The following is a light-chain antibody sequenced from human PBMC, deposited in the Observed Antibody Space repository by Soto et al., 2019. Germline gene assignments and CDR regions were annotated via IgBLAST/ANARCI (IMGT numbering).Light chain of an antibody. CDR2: GAF. Sequence: DIQMTQSPSSLSASIGDRVIITCRASQSISIYLNWYYQRAGKAPKLLIYGAFNLQSGVPSRFSGSGSGTGFTLTINSLQPEDFGTYYCQQSYTNPLTVGGGTKVDIK. CDR1: QSISIY. J-gene: IGKJ4*01. CDR3: QQSYTNPLT. V-gene: IGKV1-39*01.